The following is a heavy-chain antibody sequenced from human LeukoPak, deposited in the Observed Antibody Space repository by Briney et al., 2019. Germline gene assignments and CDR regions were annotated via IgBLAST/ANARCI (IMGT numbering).Heavy chain of an antibody. V-gene: IGHV1-2*02. J-gene: IGHJ2*01. CDR2: INPNSGGT. Sequence: ASVKVSCKASGYTFTGYYMHWVRQAPGQGLEWLGWINPNSGGTNYAQKFQGRVTMTRDTSISTAYMELSRLRSDDTAVYYCARDLGSGWYWYFDLWGRGTLATVSS. CDR3: ARDLGSGWYWYFDL. D-gene: IGHD6-19*01. CDR1: GYTFTGYY.